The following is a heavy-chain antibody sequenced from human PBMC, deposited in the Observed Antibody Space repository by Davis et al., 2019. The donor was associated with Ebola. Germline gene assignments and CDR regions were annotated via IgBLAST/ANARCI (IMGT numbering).Heavy chain of an antibody. CDR2: IKSKTDGGTT. J-gene: IGHJ5*02. V-gene: IGHV3-15*01. D-gene: IGHD2-2*01. Sequence: GESLKISCAASGFTFSNAWMSWVRQAPGKGLEWVGRIKSKTDGGTTDYAAPVKGRFTISRDDSKNTLYLQMNSLKTEDTAVYYCTIRATPLRYCSSTSCPGFDPWGQGTLVTVSS. CDR1: GFTFSNAW. CDR3: TIRATPLRYCSSTSCPGFDP.